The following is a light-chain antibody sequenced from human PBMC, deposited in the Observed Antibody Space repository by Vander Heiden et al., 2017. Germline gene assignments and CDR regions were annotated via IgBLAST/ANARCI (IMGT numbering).Light chain of an antibody. CDR3: QQDYSTPVT. J-gene: IGKJ3*01. Sequence: DIVMTQSPDSLAVSLGERATINCKSSQSVLYSSNNKNYLAWYQQKPGQPPKLLIYWASTRESGVPDRFSASGSGTDFTLTISILQAEDVAVYYCQQDYSTPVTFGHGTKVDIK. V-gene: IGKV4-1*01. CDR2: WAS. CDR1: QSVLYSSNNKNY.